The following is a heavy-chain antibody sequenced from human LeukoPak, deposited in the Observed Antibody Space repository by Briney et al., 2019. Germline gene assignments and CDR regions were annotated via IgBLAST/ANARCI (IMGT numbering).Heavy chain of an antibody. D-gene: IGHD6-13*01. J-gene: IGHJ5*02. CDR1: GGSFSGYY. Sequence: SETLSLTCAVYGGSFSGYYWSWIRQPPGKGLEWIGEINHSGSTNYNPSLKSRVTISVDTFKNQFSLKLSSVTAADTAVYYCARDVGQQLSGVNWFDPWGQGTLVTVSS. V-gene: IGHV4-34*01. CDR3: ARDVGQQLSGVNWFDP. CDR2: INHSGST.